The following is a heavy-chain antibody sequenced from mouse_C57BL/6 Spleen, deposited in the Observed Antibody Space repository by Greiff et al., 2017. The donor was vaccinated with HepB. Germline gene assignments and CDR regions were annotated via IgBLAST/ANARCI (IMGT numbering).Heavy chain of an antibody. J-gene: IGHJ2*01. Sequence: VQLQQSGPELVKPGASVKMSCKASGYTFTDYNMHWVKQSHGKSLEWIGYINPNNGGTSYNQKFKGKATLTVNKSSSTAYMELRSLTSEDSAVYYCAREPGDGYMYYFDYWGQGTTLTVSS. CDR3: AREPGDGYMYYFDY. V-gene: IGHV1-22*01. CDR2: INPNNGGT. D-gene: IGHD2-3*01. CDR1: GYTFTDYN.